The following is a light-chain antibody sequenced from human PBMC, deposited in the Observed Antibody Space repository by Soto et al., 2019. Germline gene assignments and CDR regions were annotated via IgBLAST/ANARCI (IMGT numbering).Light chain of an antibody. J-gene: IGKJ4*01. CDR1: QSISSNY. CDR2: GAS. V-gene: IGKV3D-20*02. Sequence: EIVMTQSPATLSVSQGERATLSCRASQSISSNYLAWYQQTPGQAPRLLIYGASSRAAGIPDRFSGSGSGTDFTLTISSLEPEDFAVYYCQQRSNWPPTFGGGTKV. CDR3: QQRSNWPPT.